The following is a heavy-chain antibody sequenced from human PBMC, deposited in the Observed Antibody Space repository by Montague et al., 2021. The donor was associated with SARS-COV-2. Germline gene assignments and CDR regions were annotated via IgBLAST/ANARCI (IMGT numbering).Heavy chain of an antibody. Sequence: CAISGDSVSTNNTTWNWVRQSPSGDLEWLGRKYFRSKWYNDYAVSVKSRITINPDTSKNQFSLQLKSVTPKDTAIYFCGRVFAPAGTFDFWGQGTLVTVSS. CDR3: GRVFAPAGTFDF. CDR2: KYFRSKWYN. V-gene: IGHV6-1*01. D-gene: IGHD6-13*01. CDR1: GDSVSTNNTT. J-gene: IGHJ4*02.